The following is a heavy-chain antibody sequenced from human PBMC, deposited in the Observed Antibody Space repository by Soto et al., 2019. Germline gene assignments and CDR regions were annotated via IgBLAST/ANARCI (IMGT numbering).Heavy chain of an antibody. CDR1: GGSLSRGGYY. Sequence: SETLSLTRTVSGGSLSRGGYYWSWIRQPPGKGLEWIGYIYYSGNTNYNPSLKSRVTISVDTSKNQFSLKLSSVTAADTAVYYCARSDGRYWGQGTLVTVSS. CDR3: ARSDGRY. CDR2: IYYSGNT. V-gene: IGHV4-61*08. J-gene: IGHJ4*02.